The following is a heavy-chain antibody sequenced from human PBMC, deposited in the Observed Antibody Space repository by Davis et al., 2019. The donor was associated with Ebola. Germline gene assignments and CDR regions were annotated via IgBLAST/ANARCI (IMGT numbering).Heavy chain of an antibody. CDR2: INHSGST. J-gene: IGHJ5*02. CDR3: ARGVSYSRRYGFDP. D-gene: IGHD1-26*01. V-gene: IGHV4-34*01. Sequence: SETLSLTCTVSGGSFSGYYWSWIRQPPGKGLEWIGEINHSGSTTYNPSLKSRVTISVDTSKNQFSLKLSSVTAADTAVYYGARGVSYSRRYGFDPWGQGTLVTVSS. CDR1: GGSFSGYY.